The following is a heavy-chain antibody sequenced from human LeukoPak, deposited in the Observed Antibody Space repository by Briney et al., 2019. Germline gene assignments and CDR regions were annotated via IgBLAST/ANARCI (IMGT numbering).Heavy chain of an antibody. CDR2: IGRDGSRR. V-gene: IGHV3-33*01. CDR3: ARDDDYDGNGLDI. CDR1: GFTFGNYG. D-gene: IGHD3-16*01. J-gene: IGHJ3*02. Sequence: GGSLRLSCEASGFTFGNYGMHWVRQAPGKGLEWVAVIGRDGSRRYYADSVKGRFIISRDNAKNTLSLQMDTLTAEDTAVYSCARDDDYDGNGLDIWGHGTMVTVSS.